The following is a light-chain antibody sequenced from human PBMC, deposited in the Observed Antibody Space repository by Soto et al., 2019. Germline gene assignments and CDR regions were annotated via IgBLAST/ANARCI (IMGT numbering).Light chain of an antibody. Sequence: DIQMTQSPSTLSASVGGRVTITCRASQSISSWLAWYQQKPGKAPKLLIYKASSLESGVPSRFSGSGSGTEFTLTISSLQPDDFATYYCQQYNSYSTFGQGTKVEI. CDR1: QSISSW. V-gene: IGKV1-5*03. CDR2: KAS. CDR3: QQYNSYST. J-gene: IGKJ1*01.